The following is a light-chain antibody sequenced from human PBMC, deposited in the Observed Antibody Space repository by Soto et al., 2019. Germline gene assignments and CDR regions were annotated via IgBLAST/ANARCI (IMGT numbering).Light chain of an antibody. CDR1: QSVSSSY. J-gene: IGKJ1*01. CDR2: GAS. CDR3: QQYGSSPWT. V-gene: IGKV3-20*01. Sequence: EIVLTQSPGTLSLSPGERATLSCRASQSVSSSYLSWYQQKPGQAPRLLIYGASSRATCIPATFSGSGSGTHFTLPISILEPEDFAVYYCQQYGSSPWTFGQGTKVEIK.